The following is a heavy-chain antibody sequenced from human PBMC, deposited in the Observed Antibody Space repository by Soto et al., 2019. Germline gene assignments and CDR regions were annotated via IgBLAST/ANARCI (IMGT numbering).Heavy chain of an antibody. CDR3: AIGSGWQDMDY. D-gene: IGHD6-19*01. J-gene: IGHJ4*02. Sequence: QVQLQESGPGLVKPSETLSLTCTVSGGSISSYYWTWIRQPAGKGLEWTGRSYSSGSTDYNPSLKSRVTMSADTSKNQFSLKLSSVTAADTAVYYCAIGSGWQDMDYWGQGTLVTVSS. CDR2: SYSSGST. CDR1: GGSISSYY. V-gene: IGHV4-4*07.